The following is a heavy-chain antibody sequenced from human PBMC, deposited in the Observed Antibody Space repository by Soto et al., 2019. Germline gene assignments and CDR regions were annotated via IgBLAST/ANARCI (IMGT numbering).Heavy chain of an antibody. D-gene: IGHD3-16*02. CDR1: GGYFSGYY. CDR3: ARGPAMITFGGVIVIPGFDY. J-gene: IGHJ4*02. CDR2: INHSGST. Sequence: PSETLSLTCAVYGGYFSGYYWSWIRQPPGKGLEWIGEINHSGSTNYNPSLKSRVTISVDTSKNQFSLKLSSVTAADTAVYYCARGPAMITFGGVIVIPGFDYWGQGTLVTVSS. V-gene: IGHV4-34*01.